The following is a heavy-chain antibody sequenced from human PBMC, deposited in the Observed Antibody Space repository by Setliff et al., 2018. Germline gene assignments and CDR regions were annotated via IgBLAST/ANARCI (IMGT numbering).Heavy chain of an antibody. CDR3: AKRHYPYYFDY. CDR1: GGSISSSTYH. D-gene: IGHD2-21*01. J-gene: IGHJ4*02. Sequence: SETLSLTCTVSGGSISSSTYHWHWIRQPPGKGLEWIGTFYGSGTTNYNPSLKSRATISVDTSKNQFSLNLSSVTAADTAVYYCAKRHYPYYFDYWGQGTLVTVSS. CDR2: FYGSGTT. V-gene: IGHV4-39*01.